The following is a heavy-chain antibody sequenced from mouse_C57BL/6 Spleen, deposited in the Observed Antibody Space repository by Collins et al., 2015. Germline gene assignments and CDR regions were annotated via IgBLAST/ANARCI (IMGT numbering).Heavy chain of an antibody. CDR2: IDPEDGDV. CDR1: GFNIKDYS. J-gene: IGHJ4*01. V-gene: IGHV14-2*01. CDR3: SRGRDYAMDY. Sequence: EVQLQQSGAELVKPGASVKLSCTASGFNIKDYSIHWVNQRTEQGLEWIGGIDPEDGDVKYAPKFQGKATITTDTSSNTAYLQLSSLTSEDTAVYYCSRGRDYAMDYWGHGTSVTVSS.